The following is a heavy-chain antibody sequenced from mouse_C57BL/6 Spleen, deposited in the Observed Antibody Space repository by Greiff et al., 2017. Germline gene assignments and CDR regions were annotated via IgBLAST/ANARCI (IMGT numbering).Heavy chain of an antibody. J-gene: IGHJ2*01. CDR1: GYAFTNYL. V-gene: IGHV1-54*01. CDR3: EGGQTETDY. Sequence: QVQLQQPGAELVRPGTSVKVSCKASGYAFTNYLIAWVKQRPGQGLEWIGVINPGSGGTNYNEKFKGKATLTAYKSSSTAYMQLSSLTSEDADVYIYEGGQTETDYWGQGTTLTVSS. CDR2: INPGSGGT. D-gene: IGHD4-1*01.